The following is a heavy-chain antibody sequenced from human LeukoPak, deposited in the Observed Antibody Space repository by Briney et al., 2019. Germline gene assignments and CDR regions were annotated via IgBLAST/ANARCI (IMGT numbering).Heavy chain of an antibody. CDR1: GGSISSYY. Sequence: PSETLSLTCTVSGGSISSYYWSWIRQPPGKGLEWIGYIYYSGSTNYNPSLKSRVTISVDTSKNQFSLKLSSVTAADTAVYYCARHGSSGWYSGWFDPWGQGTLVTVSS. CDR2: IYYSGST. CDR3: ARHGSSGWYSGWFDP. J-gene: IGHJ5*02. V-gene: IGHV4-59*01. D-gene: IGHD6-19*01.